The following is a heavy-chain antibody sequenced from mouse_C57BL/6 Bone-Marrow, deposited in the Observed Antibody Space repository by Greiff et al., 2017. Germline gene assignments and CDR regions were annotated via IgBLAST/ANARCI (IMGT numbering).Heavy chain of an antibody. CDR2: IDPSDSYT. D-gene: IGHD1-1*01. V-gene: IGHV1-59*01. Sequence: QVQLKQPGAELVRPGTSVKLSCKASGYTFTSYWMHWVKQRPGQGLEWIGVIDPSDSYTNYNQKFKGKATLTVDTSSSTAYMQLSSLTSEDSAVYYCARVYGSSWGAMDYWGQGTSVTVSS. CDR1: GYTFTSYW. CDR3: ARVYGSSWGAMDY. J-gene: IGHJ4*01.